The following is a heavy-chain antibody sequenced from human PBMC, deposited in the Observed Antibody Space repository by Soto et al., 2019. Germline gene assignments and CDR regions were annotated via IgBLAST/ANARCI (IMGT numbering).Heavy chain of an antibody. Sequence: EVQLVESGGGLVKPGGSLRLSCAASGFTFTRYSMNWVRQAPGKGLEWVSSISSTTNYIYYADSMKGRFTVSRDNAKNSVYLEMNSLSAEDTAGYYGARESEELTSNFDYWGQGTLVTVSS. CDR3: ARESEELTSNFDY. CDR1: GFTFTRYS. CDR2: ISSTTNYI. J-gene: IGHJ4*02. V-gene: IGHV3-21*01. D-gene: IGHD1-7*01.